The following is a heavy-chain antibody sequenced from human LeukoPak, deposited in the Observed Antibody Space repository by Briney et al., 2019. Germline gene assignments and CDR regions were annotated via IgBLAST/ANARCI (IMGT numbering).Heavy chain of an antibody. CDR3: ARWEGSNSLIASFDY. D-gene: IGHD4-11*01. J-gene: IGHJ4*02. Sequence: PSETLSLTCAVSGGSISSSNWWSWVRQPPGKGLEWIGEIYHSGSTNYNPSLKSRVTISVDTSKNQFSLKLSSVTAADTAVYYCARWEGSNSLIASFDYWGQGALVTVSS. CDR1: GGSISSSNW. V-gene: IGHV4-4*02. CDR2: IYHSGST.